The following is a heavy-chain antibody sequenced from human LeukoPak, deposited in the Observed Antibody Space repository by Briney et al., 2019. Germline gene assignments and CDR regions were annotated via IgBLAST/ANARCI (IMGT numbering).Heavy chain of an antibody. CDR2: IHHGGSS. CDR1: GYSITSGYF. V-gene: IGHV4-38-2*01. CDR3: ARGLRTYSSGIDY. D-gene: IGHD6-19*01. Sequence: SETLSLTCVVSGYSITSGYFWGWVRQPPGKGLEWIASIHHGGSSYYTPSLRGRVTISVDTSRNQFSLQLNSVTAADTAVYFCARGLRTYSSGIDYWGQGALVTVSS. J-gene: IGHJ4*02.